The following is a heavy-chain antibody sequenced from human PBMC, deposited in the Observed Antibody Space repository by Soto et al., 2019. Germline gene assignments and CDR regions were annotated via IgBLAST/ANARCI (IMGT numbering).Heavy chain of an antibody. V-gene: IGHV3-23*01. Sequence: PGGSLRLSCAASGFTFSSYGMSWVRQAPGKGLEWVSAISGSGGSTYYAESVKGRFTISRDNSKNTLYLQMNSLRAEDTALYYCAISVTRFTNTYYSDYFEYWGQGTLVTVSS. CDR1: GFTFSSYG. D-gene: IGHD1-26*01. J-gene: IGHJ4*02. CDR3: AISVTRFTNTYYSDYFEY. CDR2: ISGSGGST.